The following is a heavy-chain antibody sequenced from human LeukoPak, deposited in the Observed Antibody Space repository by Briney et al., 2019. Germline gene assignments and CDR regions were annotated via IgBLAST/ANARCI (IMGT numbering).Heavy chain of an antibody. D-gene: IGHD6-19*01. CDR3: ARAYGGYSSGWSSSYYYYGMDV. Sequence: ASVKVSCKASGYTFTSYGISWVRQAPGQGLEWMGWISAYNGNTNYAQKLQGSVTMTTDTSTSTAYMELRRLRSDATAVYYCARAYGGYSSGWSSSYYYYGMDVWGQGTTVTVSS. J-gene: IGHJ6*02. V-gene: IGHV1-18*01. CDR2: ISAYNGNT. CDR1: GYTFTSYG.